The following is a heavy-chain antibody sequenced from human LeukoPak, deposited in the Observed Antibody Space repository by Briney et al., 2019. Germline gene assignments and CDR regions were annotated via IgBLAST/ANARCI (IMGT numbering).Heavy chain of an antibody. CDR2: IRYDGSNK. CDR1: GFSFSSYG. CDR3: AKGLWFGELSNEYFQQ. J-gene: IGHJ1*01. V-gene: IGHV3-30*02. Sequence: GGSLRLSCAASGFSFSSYGMHWVRQAPGKGLGWVAFIRYDGSNKYYADSVKGRFTISRDNSKNTLCLQVYSLRAEDTAVYYFAKGLWFGELSNEYFQQWGQGTLVTVSS. D-gene: IGHD3-10*01.